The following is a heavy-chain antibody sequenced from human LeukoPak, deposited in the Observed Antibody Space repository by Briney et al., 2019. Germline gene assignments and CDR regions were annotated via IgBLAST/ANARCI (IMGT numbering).Heavy chain of an antibody. J-gene: IGHJ4*02. D-gene: IGHD3-22*01. V-gene: IGHV1-46*01. CDR1: GYIFTNYY. CDR2: INPSGGST. CDR3: ARSRLAPYYYDSSGYARSHFDY. Sequence: ASVKVSCKASGYIFTNYYMHWVRQAPGQGLEWRGLINPSGGSTNYAQKFQGRVTMTSDTSTNTVYMELSSLRSEDTAVYYCARSRLAPYYYDSSGYARSHFDYWGQGTLVTVSS.